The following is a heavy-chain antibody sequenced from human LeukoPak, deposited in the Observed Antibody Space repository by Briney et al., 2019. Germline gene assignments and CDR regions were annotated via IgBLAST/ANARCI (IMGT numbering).Heavy chain of an antibody. J-gene: IGHJ4*02. CDR1: GFTFSSYA. Sequence: GGSLRLSCAASGFTFSSYAMNWVRQAPGKGLEWVSTISLSGGNTYYAGSVKGRFAISRDNSKNTLYLQLNSLRAEDTAVYYCARRVPYSSSSPYFFDYWGQGTLVTVSS. D-gene: IGHD6-13*01. CDR3: ARRVPYSSSSPYFFDY. CDR2: ISLSGGNT. V-gene: IGHV3-23*01.